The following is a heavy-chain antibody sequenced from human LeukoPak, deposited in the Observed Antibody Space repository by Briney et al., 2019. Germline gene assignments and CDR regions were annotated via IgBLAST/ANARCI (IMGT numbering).Heavy chain of an antibody. J-gene: IGHJ6*03. CDR2: IYYRGST. Sequence: SESLSLTCTDSGGSISSYYWGWIRQPPGRGLEWIGYIYYRGSTNYNPSLKSRVTISVDTSKNQFPLTLSPVTAEATAVYYCASRSITMVRGVIILRPYMDVWGKGTTLTVSS. V-gene: IGHV4-59*12. D-gene: IGHD3-10*01. CDR1: GGSISSYY. CDR3: ASRSITMVRGVIILRPYMDV.